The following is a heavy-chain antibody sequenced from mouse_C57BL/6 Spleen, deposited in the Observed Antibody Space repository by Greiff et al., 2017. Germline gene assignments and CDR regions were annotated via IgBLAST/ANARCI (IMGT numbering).Heavy chain of an antibody. D-gene: IGHD1-1*01. CDR1: GYSFTSYY. V-gene: IGHV1-66*01. J-gene: IGHJ4*01. CDR3: ARCGSRYYYAMDY. Sequence: QVQLQQSGPELVKPGASVKISCKASGYSFTSYYIHWVKQRPGPGLEGIGWIYPGSGNTKYNEKFKGKATLTADTSSSTAYMQLSSLTSEDSAVYYCARCGSRYYYAMDYWGQGTSVTVSS. CDR2: IYPGSGNT.